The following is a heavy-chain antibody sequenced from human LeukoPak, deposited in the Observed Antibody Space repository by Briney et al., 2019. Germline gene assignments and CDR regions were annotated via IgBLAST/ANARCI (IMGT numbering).Heavy chain of an antibody. Sequence: GGSLRLSCAASGFTFDDYAMHWVRQAPGKGLEWVSFISGHGHSTYYADSVKGRFTISRDNSKNSLYLQMNSLRTEDTALFYCAKDTNYYDSSGYHHWYFDLWGRGTLVTVSS. CDR2: ISGHGHST. D-gene: IGHD3-22*01. CDR1: GFTFDDYA. J-gene: IGHJ2*01. V-gene: IGHV3-43*02. CDR3: AKDTNYYDSSGYHHWYFDL.